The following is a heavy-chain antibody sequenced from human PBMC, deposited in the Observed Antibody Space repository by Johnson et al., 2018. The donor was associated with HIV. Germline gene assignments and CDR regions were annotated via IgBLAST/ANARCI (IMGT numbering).Heavy chain of an antibody. V-gene: IGHV3-11*01. Sequence: QVQLVESGGGLVKPGGSLRLSCAGSGFTFSDYYMSWIRQAPGKGLEWVSYITSSGTTIYHVDPVKGRFTISRDNSTRTLYLQMNSLRAEDTAVFYCAKGLRYFDWWGANDACDIWGQGTMVTVSS. CDR3: AKGLRYFDWWGANDACDI. D-gene: IGHD3-9*01. J-gene: IGHJ3*02. CDR1: GFTFSDYY. CDR2: ITSSGTTI.